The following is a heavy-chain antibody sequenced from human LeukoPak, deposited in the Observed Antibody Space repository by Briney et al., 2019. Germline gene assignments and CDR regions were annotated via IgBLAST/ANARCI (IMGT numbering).Heavy chain of an antibody. Sequence: ASVKVSCKASGYTFTGYYMHWVRQAPGQGLEWMGWISAYNGNTNYAQKLQGRVTMTTDTSTSTAYMELRSLRSDDTAVYYCARVPRIAARPVKTGNWFDPWGQGTLVTVSS. CDR1: GYTFTGYY. D-gene: IGHD6-6*01. CDR3: ARVPRIAARPVKTGNWFDP. J-gene: IGHJ5*02. V-gene: IGHV1-18*04. CDR2: ISAYNGNT.